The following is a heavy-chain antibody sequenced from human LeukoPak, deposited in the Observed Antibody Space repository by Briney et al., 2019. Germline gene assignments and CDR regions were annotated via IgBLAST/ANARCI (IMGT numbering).Heavy chain of an antibody. V-gene: IGHV1-2*02. CDR1: EYTFSVYH. CDR3: ARWLMRATTRDAFDV. CDR2: INPDNGGT. Sequence: ASVTVSCKASEYTFSVYHIHWVRQAPGQGLQWMAWINPDNGGTNYAQKFQGRVTLTTDTSISTAYMELSGLRSDDTAVFYCARWLMRATTRDAFDVSGPGTLVTVSS. J-gene: IGHJ3*01. D-gene: IGHD1-26*01.